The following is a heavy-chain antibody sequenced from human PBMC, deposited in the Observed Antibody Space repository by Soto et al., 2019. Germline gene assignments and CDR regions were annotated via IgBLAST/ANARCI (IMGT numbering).Heavy chain of an antibody. D-gene: IGHD3-22*01. V-gene: IGHV1-69*13. CDR1: GGTFSSYA. J-gene: IGHJ4*02. CDR2: IIPIFGTA. CDR3: ARYGGGYYDSSGYYPKFDY. Sequence: GASVKVSCKASGGTFSSYAISWVRQAPGQGLEWMGGIIPIFGTANYAQKFQGRVTITADESTSTAYMELSSLRSEDTAVYYCARYGGGYYDSSGYYPKFDYWGQGTLVNVSS.